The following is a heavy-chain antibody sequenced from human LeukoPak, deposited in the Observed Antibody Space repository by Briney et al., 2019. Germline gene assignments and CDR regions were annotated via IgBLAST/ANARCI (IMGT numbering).Heavy chain of an antibody. Sequence: GRSLRLSCAASGFTFRSYAMHWVRQAPGKGLEWVAVISYDGSNKYYADSVKGRFTISRDNSKNTLYLQMNSLRAEDTAVYYCARDGALRGVIIFYFDYWGQGTLVTVSS. J-gene: IGHJ4*02. CDR2: ISYDGSNK. CDR1: GFTFRSYA. D-gene: IGHD3-10*01. CDR3: ARDGALRGVIIFYFDY. V-gene: IGHV3-30*04.